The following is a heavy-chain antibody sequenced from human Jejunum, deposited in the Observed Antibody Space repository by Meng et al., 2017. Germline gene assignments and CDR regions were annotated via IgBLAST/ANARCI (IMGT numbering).Heavy chain of an antibody. V-gene: IGHV4-31*03. D-gene: IGHD3-10*01. CDR3: ARASYGSGSPLGESWFDP. J-gene: IGHJ5*02. Sequence: SETLSLTCTVSGGSISSGGYYWSWIRQHPGKGLEWIGYIHSSGSTYYNPSLRSRLTISVDTSKNQFSLKLSSVTAADTAVYYCARASYGSGSPLGESWFDPWGQETLVTVSS. CDR1: GGSISSGGYY. CDR2: IHSSGST.